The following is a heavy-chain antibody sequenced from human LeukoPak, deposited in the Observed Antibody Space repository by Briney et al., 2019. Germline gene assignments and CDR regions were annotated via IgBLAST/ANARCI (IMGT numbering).Heavy chain of an antibody. J-gene: IGHJ4*02. Sequence: SETLSLTCTVSGGSISSGSYYWSWIRQPAGKGLEWIGRIYTSGSTNYNPSLKSRVTISVDTSKNQFSLKLSSVTAADTAVYYCARDSVATIIGTFDYWGQGTLVTVSS. CDR2: IYTSGST. V-gene: IGHV4-61*02. CDR1: GGSISSGSYY. CDR3: ARDSVATIIGTFDY. D-gene: IGHD5-12*01.